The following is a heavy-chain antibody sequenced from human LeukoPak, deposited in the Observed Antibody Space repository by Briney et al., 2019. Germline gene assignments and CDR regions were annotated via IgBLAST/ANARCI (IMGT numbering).Heavy chain of an antibody. D-gene: IGHD3-3*01. Sequence: ASVKVSCKASGYTLTSYYMHWVRQAPGQGLEWMGIINPSGGSTSYAQKFQGRVTMTRDTSTSTVYMELSSLRSEDTAVYYCARQSITILGVVILFDYWGQGTLVTVSS. CDR2: INPSGGST. J-gene: IGHJ4*02. CDR3: ARQSITILGVVILFDY. V-gene: IGHV1-46*01. CDR1: GYTLTSYY.